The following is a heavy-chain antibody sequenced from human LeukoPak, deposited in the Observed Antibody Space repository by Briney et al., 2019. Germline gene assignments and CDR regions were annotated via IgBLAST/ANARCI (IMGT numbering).Heavy chain of an antibody. CDR2: IYSGGST. Sequence: PGGSLRLSCAVSGFTVSSNYMSWVRQAPGKGLEWVSVIYSGGSTYYADSVKGRFTISRDNSKNTLYLQMNSLRAEDTAVYYCARTTTTVTIAFDIWGQGTMVTVSS. J-gene: IGHJ3*02. CDR3: ARTTTTVTIAFDI. V-gene: IGHV3-66*01. D-gene: IGHD4-17*01. CDR1: GFTVSSNY.